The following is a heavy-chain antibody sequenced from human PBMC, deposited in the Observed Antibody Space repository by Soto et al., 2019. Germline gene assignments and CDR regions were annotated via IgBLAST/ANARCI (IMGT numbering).Heavy chain of an antibody. Sequence: XSVNVSCQASVYTFTGYHMHGVRQAPGQELEWMGWINPNSGGTNYAQKFQGRVTMTRDTSISTAYMEVSRLRSDDTAVYYCARDRRFYDSGSYDIANDAFDVWGQGTMVTVSS. CDR3: ARDRRFYDSGSYDIANDAFDV. CDR1: VYTFTGYH. CDR2: INPNSGGT. J-gene: IGHJ3*01. V-gene: IGHV1-2*02. D-gene: IGHD3-22*01.